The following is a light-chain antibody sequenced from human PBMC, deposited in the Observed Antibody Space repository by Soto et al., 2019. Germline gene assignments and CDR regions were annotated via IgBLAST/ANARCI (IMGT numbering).Light chain of an antibody. V-gene: IGLV1-40*01. CDR1: RSNIGAGYD. Sequence: QAVVTQPPSVSGAPGQRVTISCTGSRSNIGAGYDVHWYQQLPGTAPKLLIYGTNNRPLGVPDRFSGSKSGMSASLAITGLQAADEANYYCQSYDNSLSGSRVFGGGTQLTVL. CDR3: QSYDNSLSGSRV. J-gene: IGLJ3*02. CDR2: GTN.